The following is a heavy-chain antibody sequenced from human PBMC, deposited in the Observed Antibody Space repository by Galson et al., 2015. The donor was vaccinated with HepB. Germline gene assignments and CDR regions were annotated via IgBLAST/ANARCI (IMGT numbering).Heavy chain of an antibody. CDR3: ARRGMISGSVRVVAFDI. D-gene: IGHD1-26*01. Sequence: SVKVSCKASGYTFTGYYMHWVRQAPGQGLEWMGRINPNSGGTNYAQKFQGRVTMTRDTSISTAYMELSRLRSDDTAVYYCARRGMISGSVRVVAFDIWGQGTMVTVSS. CDR1: GYTFTGYY. J-gene: IGHJ3*02. V-gene: IGHV1-2*06. CDR2: INPNSGGT.